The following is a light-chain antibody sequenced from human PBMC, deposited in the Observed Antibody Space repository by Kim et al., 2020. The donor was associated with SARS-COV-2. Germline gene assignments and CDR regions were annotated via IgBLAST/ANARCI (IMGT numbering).Light chain of an antibody. CDR3: QQYNNWPPLT. CDR1: QSVSSN. V-gene: IGKV3-15*01. CDR2: GAS. J-gene: IGKJ4*01. Sequence: SPGERVTLSCRASQSVSSNVAWYQQKPGQAPRLRIDGASTRATGIPARFSGSGSGTEFTLTISSLQSEDFAVYYCQQYNNWPPLTFGGGTKVDIK.